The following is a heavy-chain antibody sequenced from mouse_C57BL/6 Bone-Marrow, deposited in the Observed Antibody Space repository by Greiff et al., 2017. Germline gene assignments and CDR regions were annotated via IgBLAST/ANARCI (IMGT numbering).Heavy chain of an antibody. V-gene: IGHV1-59*01. D-gene: IGHD1-1*01. Sequence: QVQLQQPGAELVRPGTSVKLSCKASGYTFTSYWMHWVKQRPGQGLEWIGVIDPSDSYTNYNQKFKGKATLTVDTSSSTAYMQLSSLTSEDSAVYYCARGYYDSSYPQVGYFDVWGTGTTVTVSS. CDR2: IDPSDSYT. J-gene: IGHJ1*03. CDR3: ARGYYDSSYPQVGYFDV. CDR1: GYTFTSYW.